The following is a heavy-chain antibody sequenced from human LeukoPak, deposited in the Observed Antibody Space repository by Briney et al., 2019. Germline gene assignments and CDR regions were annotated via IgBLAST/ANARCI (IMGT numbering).Heavy chain of an antibody. CDR1: GGSITSGDYY. V-gene: IGHV4-30-4*01. D-gene: IGHD3-10*01. Sequence: SQTLSLTCTVSGGSITSGDYYWSWIRQSPGNGLEWIGYIYYSGRTYYNPSLKSRVTISVDTSKNQFSLNLTSVTAADTAVYYCAREAVLDYYGSGREPYFDYRGQGALVTVSS. J-gene: IGHJ4*02. CDR3: AREAVLDYYGSGREPYFDY. CDR2: IYYSGRT.